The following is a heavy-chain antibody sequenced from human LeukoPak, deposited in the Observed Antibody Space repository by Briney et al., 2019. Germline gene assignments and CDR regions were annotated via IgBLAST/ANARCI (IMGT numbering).Heavy chain of an antibody. CDR1: GFTVSSNH. CDR2: IYSGGST. D-gene: IGHD1-1*01. V-gene: IGHV3-53*01. J-gene: IGHJ4*02. Sequence: GGSLRLSCAASGFTVSSNHMSWVRQAPGKGLEWVSVIYSGGSTDYADSVKGRFAISRDNLKNTLYLQMSSLRAEDTAVYYCARGPAGYNWGQGTLVTFSS. CDR3: ARGPAGYN.